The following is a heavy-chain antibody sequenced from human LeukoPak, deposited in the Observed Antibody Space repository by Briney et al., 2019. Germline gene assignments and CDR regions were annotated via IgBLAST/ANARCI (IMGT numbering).Heavy chain of an antibody. CDR1: GYTFTSYG. CDR3: ARVGRSYGVRSNFDY. CDR2: ISAYNGNT. V-gene: IGHV1-18*01. Sequence: GASVKVSCKASGYTFTSYGISWVRQAPGQGLEWMGWISAYNGNTNYAQKLQGRVTMTTDTSTSTAYMELRGLRSDDTAVYYCARVGRSYGVRSNFDYWGQGTLVTVSS. D-gene: IGHD5-18*01. J-gene: IGHJ4*02.